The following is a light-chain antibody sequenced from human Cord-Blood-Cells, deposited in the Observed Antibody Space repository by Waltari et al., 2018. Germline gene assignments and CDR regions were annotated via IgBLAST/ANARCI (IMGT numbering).Light chain of an antibody. V-gene: IGKV1-8*01. Sequence: AIRMTQSPSSFSASTGDRVTITCRARQGISCYLAWYQQKPGKAPKLLIYAASTLQSGVPSRFSGSGSGTDFTLTISCLQSEDFATYYCQQYYSYPWTFGQGTKVEIK. CDR2: AAS. J-gene: IGKJ1*01. CDR3: QQYYSYPWT. CDR1: QGISCY.